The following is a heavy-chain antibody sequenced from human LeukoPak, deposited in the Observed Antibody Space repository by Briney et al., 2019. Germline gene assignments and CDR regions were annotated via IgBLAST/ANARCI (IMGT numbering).Heavy chain of an antibody. Sequence: SEILSLTCTVSGGSISPLYWGWIRQAPGKGLEFIGYIYYSGSTNFNPSLKSRVTLSVDTSKSQISLKLTSVTAADTAVYYCARGGVAAKYYFDFWGQGTLVTVSS. CDR2: IYYSGST. V-gene: IGHV4-59*11. D-gene: IGHD3-16*01. CDR1: GGSISPLY. CDR3: ARGGVAAKYYFDF. J-gene: IGHJ4*02.